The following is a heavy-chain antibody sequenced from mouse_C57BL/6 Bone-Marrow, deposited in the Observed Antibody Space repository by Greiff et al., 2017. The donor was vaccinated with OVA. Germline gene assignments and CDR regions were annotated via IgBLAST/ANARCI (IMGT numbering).Heavy chain of an antibody. Sequence: EVKLVESGAELVRPGASVKLSCTASGFNIKDDYMHWVKQRPEQGLEWIGWIDPENGDTEYASKFQGKATITADTSSNTAYLQLSSLTSEDTAVYYCTTDYGSSYWFAYWGQGTLVTVSA. CDR3: TTDYGSSYWFAY. CDR2: IDPENGDT. CDR1: GFNIKDDY. V-gene: IGHV14-4*01. D-gene: IGHD1-1*01. J-gene: IGHJ3*01.